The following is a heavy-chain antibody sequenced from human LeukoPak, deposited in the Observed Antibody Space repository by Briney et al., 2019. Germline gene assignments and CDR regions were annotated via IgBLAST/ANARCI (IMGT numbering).Heavy chain of an antibody. J-gene: IGHJ4*02. Sequence: PGGSLRLSCAASGFTFSSYWMHWVRQAPGKGLVWVSRINRDGSSTSYADSVKGRFTISRDNAKNTLYLQMNSLRAEDTAVYYCARASARKIDYWGQGTLVTVSS. CDR3: ARASARKIDY. V-gene: IGHV3-74*01. CDR2: INRDGSST. CDR1: GFTFSSYW.